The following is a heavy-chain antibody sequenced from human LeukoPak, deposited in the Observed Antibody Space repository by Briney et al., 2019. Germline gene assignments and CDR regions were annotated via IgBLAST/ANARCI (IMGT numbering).Heavy chain of an antibody. D-gene: IGHD2-15*01. J-gene: IGHJ4*02. CDR1: GDSISSSSHY. CDR3: ARQSCSVRGCPLTNFDY. CDR2: IYYSGST. V-gene: IGHV4-39*01. Sequence: PSETLSLTCTVSGDSISSSSHYWGWIRQPPGKGLEWIGSIYYSGSTYYNPSLKSRITISADTSKIQFSLRMKSVTAADTAVYYCARQSCSVRGCPLTNFDYWGQGTLVTVSS.